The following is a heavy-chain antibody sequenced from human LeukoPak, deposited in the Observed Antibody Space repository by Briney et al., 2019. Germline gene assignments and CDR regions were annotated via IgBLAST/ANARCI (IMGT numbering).Heavy chain of an antibody. CDR3: AKAPVTTCSGAYCYPFDY. D-gene: IGHD2-21*01. J-gene: IGHJ4*02. CDR2: ISVSGNT. CDR1: GFTFDDYG. Sequence: GGSLRLSCAASGFTFDDYGMSWVRQAPGKGLEWVPAISVSGNTYHADSVKGRFTISRDSSKNTLYLQMNRLRAEDAAVYYCAKAPVTTCSGAYCYPFDYWGQGTLVTVSS. V-gene: IGHV3-23*01.